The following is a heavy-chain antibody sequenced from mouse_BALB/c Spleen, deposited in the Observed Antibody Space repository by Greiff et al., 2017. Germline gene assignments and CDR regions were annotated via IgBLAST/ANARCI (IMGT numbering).Heavy chain of an antibody. CDR2: INPSNGRT. Sequence: VQLQQPGAELVKPGASVKLSCKASGYTFTSYWMHWVKQRPGQGLEWIGEINPSNGRTNYNEKFKSKATLTVDKSSSTAYMQLSSLTSEDSAVYYCAKGTGTTDYWGQGTTLTVSS. CDR1: GYTFTSYW. V-gene: IGHV1S81*02. D-gene: IGHD4-1*01. CDR3: AKGTGTTDY. J-gene: IGHJ2*01.